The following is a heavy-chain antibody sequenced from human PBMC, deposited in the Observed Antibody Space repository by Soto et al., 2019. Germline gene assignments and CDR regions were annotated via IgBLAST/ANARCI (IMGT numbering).Heavy chain of an antibody. V-gene: IGHV2-5*02. CDR2: IYWDDDK. J-gene: IGHJ6*02. CDR3: IQSRCGGDCLQSYASYYYYGMDV. D-gene: IGHD2-21*02. CDR1: AFSLSTGGVG. Sequence: SGPTLVNPTQTLTLTCTFSAFSLSTGGVGVGWIRQPPGKALEWLALIYWDDDKRYSPSLRSRLTITKDTSKNQVVLTMTNLDPVDTATYYCIQSRCGGDCLQSYASYYYYGMDVWGQGTTVTVSS.